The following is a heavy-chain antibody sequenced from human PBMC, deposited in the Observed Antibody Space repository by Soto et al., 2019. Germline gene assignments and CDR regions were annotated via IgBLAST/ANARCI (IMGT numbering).Heavy chain of an antibody. J-gene: IGHJ4*02. Sequence: QVKLVQSGGEVKKPGASVKVSCKTSGYSFSNYGISWVRQAPGQGLEWMGWISGYNGIRNYAQNLQGRVTMTTDTSTSTAYMELRSLRPDDTAVYYCAREVWFGDLLWYSPSYLDYWGQGTLVTVSS. D-gene: IGHD3-10*01. CDR2: ISGYNGIR. CDR3: AREVWFGDLLWYSPSYLDY. CDR1: GYSFSNYG. V-gene: IGHV1-18*01.